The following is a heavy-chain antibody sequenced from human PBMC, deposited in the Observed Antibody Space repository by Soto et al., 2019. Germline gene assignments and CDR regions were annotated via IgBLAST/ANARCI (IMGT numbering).Heavy chain of an antibody. CDR2: ISGSGGST. V-gene: IGHV3-23*01. Sequence: EVQLLESGGGLVQPGGSLRLSCAASGFTFSSYAMSWVRQAPGKGLEWVSAISGSGGSTYYADSVKGRFTISRDNSKNTLYLQMSSLRAEVTVVYYCAKVVTAVVGKGVDYLGQGTLVTVSS. D-gene: IGHD6-19*01. CDR1: GFTFSSYA. CDR3: AKVVTAVVGKGVDY. J-gene: IGHJ4*02.